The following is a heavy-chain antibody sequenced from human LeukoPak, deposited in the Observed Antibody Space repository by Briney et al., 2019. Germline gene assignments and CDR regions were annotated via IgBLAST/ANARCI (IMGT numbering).Heavy chain of an antibody. J-gene: IGHJ4*02. CDR2: INPNSGGT. D-gene: IGHD6-13*01. V-gene: IGHV1-2*06. Sequence: ASVKVSCKASGYTFTGYYMYWVRQAPGQGLEWMGRINPNSGGTNYAQKFQGRVTMTRDTSISTAYMELSRLRSDDTAVYYCARPSHGIAAAWDFDYWGQGTLVTVSS. CDR3: ARPSHGIAAAWDFDY. CDR1: GYTFTGYY.